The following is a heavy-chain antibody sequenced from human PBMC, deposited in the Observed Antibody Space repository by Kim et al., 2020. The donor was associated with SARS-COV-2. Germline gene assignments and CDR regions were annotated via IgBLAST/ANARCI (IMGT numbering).Heavy chain of an antibody. CDR1: GYSFTSYW. CDR3: ARHGGDYADQYYYYYYGMDV. V-gene: IGHV5-10-1*01. Sequence: GESLKISCKGSGYSFTSYWISWVRQMPGKGLEWMGRIDPSDSYTNYSPSFQGHVTISADKSISTAYLQWSSLKASDTAMYYCARHGGDYADQYYYYYYGMDVWGQGTTVTVSS. D-gene: IGHD4-17*01. J-gene: IGHJ6*02. CDR2: IDPSDSYT.